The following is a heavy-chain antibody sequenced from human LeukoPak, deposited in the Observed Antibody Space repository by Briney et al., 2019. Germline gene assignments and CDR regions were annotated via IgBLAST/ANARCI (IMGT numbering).Heavy chain of an antibody. CDR2: ISWNSGSM. CDR3: AKDMGYSGNYRTPDY. D-gene: IGHD1-26*01. J-gene: IGHJ4*02. V-gene: IGHV3-9*01. Sequence: QPGRSLRLSCVASGFTFDDYAMHWVRQAPGKGLEWVSGISWNSGSMGYADSVKGRFTISRDNAKNSLYLQMNSLRAEDTALYYCAKDMGYSGNYRTPDYWGQGTPVTVSS. CDR1: GFTFDDYA.